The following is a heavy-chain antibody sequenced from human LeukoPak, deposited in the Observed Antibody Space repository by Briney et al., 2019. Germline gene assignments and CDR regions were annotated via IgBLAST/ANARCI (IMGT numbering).Heavy chain of an antibody. V-gene: IGHV1-8*02. CDR2: MNPIKGST. D-gene: IGHD3-10*01. Sequence: ASVKVSCKASGFSFTSYDINWVRQAPGQGLEWMGWMNPIKGSTGYARKFRGRVTMTRNTSTSTAYMELWSLTSEDTAVYYCVRDGEGVAISVNFWFDPWGQGTLVTVSS. J-gene: IGHJ5*02. CDR3: VRDGEGVAISVNFWFDP. CDR1: GFSFTSYD.